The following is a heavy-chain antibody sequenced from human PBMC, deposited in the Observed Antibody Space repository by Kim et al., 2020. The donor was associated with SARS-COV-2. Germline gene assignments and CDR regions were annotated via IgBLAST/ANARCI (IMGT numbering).Heavy chain of an antibody. CDR3: SISSSLDY. CDR2: IKSKTDGGTK. D-gene: IGHD6-6*01. Sequence: GGSLRLSCAASGFTFSHAWMNWVRQVPGKGLEWVGRIKSKTDGGTKDYAAPVKGRFTISRDDSNNTLYLQMNSLKIEDTAVYYCSISSSLDYWGQGTLVTVSS. CDR1: GFTFSHAW. V-gene: IGHV3-15*01. J-gene: IGHJ4*02.